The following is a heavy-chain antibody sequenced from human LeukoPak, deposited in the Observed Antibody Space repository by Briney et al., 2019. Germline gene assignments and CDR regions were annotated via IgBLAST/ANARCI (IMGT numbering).Heavy chain of an antibody. J-gene: IGHJ4*02. D-gene: IGHD6-13*01. CDR2: IYYSGST. CDR3: ARVWGYSSSLGPVVL. V-gene: IGHV4-59*01. Sequence: SETLSLTCTVSGGSISTYYWSWVRQPPGKGLEWIGYIYYSGSTNYNPSLKSRVTISVDTSKNQFSLKLSSVTAADTAVYYCARVWGYSSSLGPVVLWGQGTLVTVSS. CDR1: GGSISTYY.